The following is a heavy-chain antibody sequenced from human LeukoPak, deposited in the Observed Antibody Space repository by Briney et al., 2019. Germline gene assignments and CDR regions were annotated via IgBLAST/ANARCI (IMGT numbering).Heavy chain of an antibody. CDR1: GFTFESYT. D-gene: IGHD1-1*01. CDR3: ARDRSGPGYHFDY. CDR2: VSYGGSNK. V-gene: IGHV3-30-3*01. J-gene: IGHJ4*02. Sequence: PGTSLRLSCAASGFTFESYTIHWVRQAPGKGLEWVALVSYGGSNKSYIVSVKGRFTISRDNSKNTLYLQMNSLRPDDTAVYYCARDRSGPGYHFDYWGQGTLVTVSS.